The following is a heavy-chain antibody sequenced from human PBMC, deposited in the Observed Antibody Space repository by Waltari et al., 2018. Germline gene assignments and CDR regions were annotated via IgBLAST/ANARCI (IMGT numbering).Heavy chain of an antibody. CDR2: IIPSFGTA. Sequence: QVQRVQAGAELKKHGSSVKCSCKASRCTFSSYSISWVRQAPGQGLEWMGGIIPSFGTANYAQKFQGRVTINADESTSTGYMELSILRFEDTAVYYCARSPLRGYSFDYWGQGNLVTVSS. CDR1: RCTFSSYS. V-gene: IGHV1-69*01. CDR3: ARSPLRGYSFDY. J-gene: IGHJ4*02. D-gene: IGHD1-1*01.